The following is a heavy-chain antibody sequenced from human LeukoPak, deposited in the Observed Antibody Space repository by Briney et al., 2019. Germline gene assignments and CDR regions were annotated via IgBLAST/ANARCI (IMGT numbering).Heavy chain of an antibody. J-gene: IGHJ6*03. Sequence: SETLSLTCTVSGGSIKTYYLSWSRQSPGKGLDLIGSMSYSGTSNYIPSLKSRVSMTIDISKNQFSLKLTSVTAADTALYFCAAGSRPYYFYYMAVWGTGTTVTVSS. CDR2: MSYSGTS. CDR3: AAGSRPYYFYYMAV. V-gene: IGHV4-59*08. CDR1: GGSIKTYY.